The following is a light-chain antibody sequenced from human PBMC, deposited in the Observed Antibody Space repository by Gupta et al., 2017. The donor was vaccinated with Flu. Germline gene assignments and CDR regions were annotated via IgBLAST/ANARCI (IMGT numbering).Light chain of an antibody. CDR3: QQRYSTPCT. V-gene: IGKV1-39*01. CDR2: AAS. Sequence: QLTQFPSSLTASVGDSVTIPCRASESVSHYLYWYQQKAGKAPKLLIYAASRVKSGVPSRVSGSGSGTDFTLTISRRQPEDFATYYCQQRYSTPCTFGQGTKVEIK. CDR1: ESVSHY. J-gene: IGKJ1*01.